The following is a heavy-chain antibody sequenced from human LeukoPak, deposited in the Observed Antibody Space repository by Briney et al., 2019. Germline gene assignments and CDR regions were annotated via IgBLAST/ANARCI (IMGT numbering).Heavy chain of an antibody. J-gene: IGHJ4*02. CDR3: ARRLGGSRRGYFAY. CDR1: GFIFSTYG. CDR2: IKYDGSEN. Sequence: GGSLRLSCAASGFIFSTYGMTWVRQAPGKGLEWVANIKYDGSENYYVDSVKGRFTISRDNAKNSLYLQMNSLRVEDTAVYYCARRLGGSRRGYFAYWGQGILVTVSS. V-gene: IGHV3-7*01. D-gene: IGHD3-10*01.